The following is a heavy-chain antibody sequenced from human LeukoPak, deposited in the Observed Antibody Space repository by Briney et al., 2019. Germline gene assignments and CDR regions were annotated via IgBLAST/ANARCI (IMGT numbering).Heavy chain of an antibody. Sequence: PGGSLRLSCAASGFTFSSYSMNWVRQAPGKGLEWVSSISSSSSYIYYADSVKGRFTISRDNAKNSLYLQMNSLRAEDTAVYYCASGLYYYGSGSYPIDYWGQGTLVTVSS. CDR3: ASGLYYYGSGSYPIDY. V-gene: IGHV3-21*01. J-gene: IGHJ4*02. CDR2: ISSSSSYI. CDR1: GFTFSSYS. D-gene: IGHD3-10*01.